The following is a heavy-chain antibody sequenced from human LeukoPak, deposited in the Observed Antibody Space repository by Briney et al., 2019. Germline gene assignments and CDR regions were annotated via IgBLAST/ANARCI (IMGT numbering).Heavy chain of an antibody. J-gene: IGHJ6*03. D-gene: IGHD4-11*01. CDR3: ARGRVSSSTWYSTYYYFFYMDF. CDR1: GGSISSSSYY. CDR2: IYYSGST. Sequence: PSETLSLTCTVSGGSISSSSYYWGWIRQPPGKGLEWIGSIYYSGSTYYNPSLKSRVTISVDTSKNQFSLKLSSVTAADTAVYYCARGRVSSSTWYSTYYYFFYMDFWGKGTTVTVSS. V-gene: IGHV4-39*07.